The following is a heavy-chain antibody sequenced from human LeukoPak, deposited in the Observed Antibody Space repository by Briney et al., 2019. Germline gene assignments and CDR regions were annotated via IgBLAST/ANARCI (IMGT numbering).Heavy chain of an antibody. J-gene: IGHJ4*02. CDR2: IRYDGSNK. CDR1: GFTFSSYG. V-gene: IGHV3-30*02. Sequence: GGSLRLPCAASGFTFSSYGMHWVRQAPGKGLEWVAFIRYDGSNKYYADSVKGRFTISRDNSKNTLYLQMNSLRAEDTAVYYCAKGPLRLGELSSFDYWGQGTLVTVSS. D-gene: IGHD3-16*02. CDR3: AKGPLRLGELSSFDY.